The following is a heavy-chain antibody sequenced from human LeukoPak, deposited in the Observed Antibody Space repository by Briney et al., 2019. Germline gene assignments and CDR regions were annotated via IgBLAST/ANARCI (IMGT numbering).Heavy chain of an antibody. CDR3: AREALPTGYSYGFHGMDV. CDR1: GFTFSSYE. CDR2: ISSSGSTI. D-gene: IGHD5-18*01. Sequence: GGSLRLSCAASGFTFSSYEMNWVRQAPGKGLEWVSYISSSGSTIYYADSVKGRFTISRDNAKNSLYLQMNSLRAEDTAVYYCAREALPTGYSYGFHGMDVWGQGTTVTVSS. J-gene: IGHJ6*02. V-gene: IGHV3-48*03.